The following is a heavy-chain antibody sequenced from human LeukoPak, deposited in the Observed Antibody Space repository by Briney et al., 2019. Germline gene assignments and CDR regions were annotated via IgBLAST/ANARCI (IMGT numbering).Heavy chain of an antibody. J-gene: IGHJ4*02. CDR1: GYTLTELS. CDR3: ATDRKRSGYSLLPDY. D-gene: IGHD3-22*01. V-gene: IGHV1-24*01. Sequence: ASVKVSCKVSGYTLTELSMHWVRQAPGKGLEWMGGFDPEDGETIYAQKFQGRVTMTEDTSTDTAYMELSSLRSEDTAVYYCATDRKRSGYSLLPDYWGQGTLVTVSS. CDR2: FDPEDGET.